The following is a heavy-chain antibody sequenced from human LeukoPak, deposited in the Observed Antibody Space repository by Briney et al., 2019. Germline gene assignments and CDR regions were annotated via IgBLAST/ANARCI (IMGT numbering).Heavy chain of an antibody. CDR3: ARDIYCSGGSCNLG. V-gene: IGHV3-30*02. Sequence: GGSLRLSCAASGFTFSSYGMHWVRQAPGKGLEWVAFIRYDGSNKYYADSVKGRFTISRDNSKNTLYLQMNSLRAEDTAVYYCARDIYCSGGSCNLGWGQGTLVTVSS. J-gene: IGHJ4*02. D-gene: IGHD2-15*01. CDR1: GFTFSSYG. CDR2: IRYDGSNK.